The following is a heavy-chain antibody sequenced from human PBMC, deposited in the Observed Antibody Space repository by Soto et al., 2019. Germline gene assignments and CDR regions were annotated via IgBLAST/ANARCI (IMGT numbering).Heavy chain of an antibody. J-gene: IGHJ6*02. V-gene: IGHV4-59*01. CDR1: GGSISSYY. CDR2: IYYSGST. CDR3: ARAARYCSGGSCYLGGMDV. D-gene: IGHD2-15*01. Sequence: QVQLQASGPGLVKPSETLSLTCTVSGGSISSYYWSWIRRPPGKGLAWIGDIYYSGSTNYSPSLKSRVTISVDTSKNQFSLKLSSVTAADTAVYYCARAARYCSGGSCYLGGMDVWGQGTTVTVSS.